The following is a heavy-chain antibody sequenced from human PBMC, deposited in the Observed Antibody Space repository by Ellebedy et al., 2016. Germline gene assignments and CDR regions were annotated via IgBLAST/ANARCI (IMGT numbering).Heavy chain of an antibody. D-gene: IGHD1-1*01. CDR1: GDSINSGGHL. V-gene: IGHV4-39*01. J-gene: IGHJ4*02. CDR3: ARHLGRGLERRYFFDF. CDR2: IFYTGTT. Sequence: SETLSLTCTVSGDSINSGGHLWAWVRQTPGKGLEWIGSIFYTGTTDYNPSLESRVTIYIDTSKRQFSLKLGSVTAADTALYYCARHLGRGLERRYFFDFWGQGILVTVSS.